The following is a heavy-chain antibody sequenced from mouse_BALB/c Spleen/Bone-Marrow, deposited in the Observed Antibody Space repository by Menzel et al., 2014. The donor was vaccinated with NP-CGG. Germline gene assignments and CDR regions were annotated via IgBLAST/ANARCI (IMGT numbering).Heavy chain of an antibody. CDR2: ISPGNGDI. CDR3: RRSVGNPFDH. CDR1: GYTFTDHA. V-gene: IGHV1S53*01. Sequence: VQLVESDAELVKPGASVKISCKASGYTFTDHAIHWVKQKPEQGLEWIGYISPGNGDIKYNEKFKGKATLTAGKSSSTAYMQLSGLTSEDSAVYICRRSVGNPFDHWGQGTTLTVSS. J-gene: IGHJ2*01. D-gene: IGHD2-1*01.